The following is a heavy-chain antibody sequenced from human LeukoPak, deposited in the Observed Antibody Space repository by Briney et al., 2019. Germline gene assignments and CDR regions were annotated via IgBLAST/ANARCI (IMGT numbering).Heavy chain of an antibody. CDR3: ARVHYYGSGSDY. Sequence: ASVKVSCKASGYTFTSYDINWVRQAPGQGLEWMGWINPNSGGTNYAQKFQGRVTMTRDTSISTAYMELSRLRSDDTAVYYCARVHYYGSGSDYWGQGTLVTVSS. D-gene: IGHD3-10*01. J-gene: IGHJ4*02. V-gene: IGHV1-2*02. CDR2: INPNSGGT. CDR1: GYTFTSYD.